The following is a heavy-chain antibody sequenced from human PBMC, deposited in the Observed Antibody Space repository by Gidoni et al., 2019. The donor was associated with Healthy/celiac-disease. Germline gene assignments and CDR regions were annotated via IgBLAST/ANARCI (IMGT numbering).Heavy chain of an antibody. CDR3: ARSRAVAGILGGDAFDI. J-gene: IGHJ3*02. V-gene: IGHV4-39*07. Sequence: QLQLQESGPGLVKPSETLSLTCTVSGGSISSSSYYWGWIRQPPGKGLEWIGSIYYSGSTYYNPSLKSRVTISVDTSKNQFSLKLSSVTAADTAVYYCARSRAVAGILGGDAFDIWGQGTMVTVSS. CDR1: GGSISSSSYY. CDR2: IYYSGST. D-gene: IGHD6-19*01.